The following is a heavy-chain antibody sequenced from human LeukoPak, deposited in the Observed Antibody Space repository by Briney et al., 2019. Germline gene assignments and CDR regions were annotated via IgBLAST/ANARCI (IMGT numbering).Heavy chain of an antibody. D-gene: IGHD3-9*01. Sequence: PGGSLRLSCAASGFNIRGYALDWVRQAPGKGLEWLAFIDYSAKVIYYADSVKGRFAISRDGAKNSLYLQMNSLRAEDTAVYYCGRDLPTGYAIDSWGQGALVTVSS. CDR2: IDYSAKVI. V-gene: IGHV3-48*01. J-gene: IGHJ4*02. CDR3: GRDLPTGYAIDS. CDR1: GFNIRGYA.